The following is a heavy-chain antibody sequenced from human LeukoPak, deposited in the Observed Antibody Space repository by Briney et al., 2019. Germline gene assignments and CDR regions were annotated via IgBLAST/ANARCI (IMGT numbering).Heavy chain of an antibody. J-gene: IGHJ4*02. Sequence: PSQTLSLTCTVSGGSISSGDYYWSWLRQPPGKGLEWIGYIYYSGSTYYNPSLKSRVTISVDTSKNQFSLKLSSVTAADTAVYYCARSYSSSWYGSLPWEFDYWGQGTLVTVSS. V-gene: IGHV4-30-4*08. CDR2: IYYSGST. D-gene: IGHD6-13*01. CDR1: GGSISSGDYY. CDR3: ARSYSSSWYGSLPWEFDY.